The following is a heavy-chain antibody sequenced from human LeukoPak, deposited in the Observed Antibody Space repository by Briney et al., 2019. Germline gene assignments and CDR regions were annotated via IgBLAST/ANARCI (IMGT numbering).Heavy chain of an antibody. CDR1: GYTLTELS. CDR2: FDPEDGET. V-gene: IGHV1-24*01. D-gene: IGHD4-17*01. J-gene: IGHJ4*02. CDR3: ATLTPPSPPYGDYGRAAPQVDY. Sequence: GASVKVSCKVSGYTLTELSMHWVRQAPGKGLEWMGGFDPEDGETIYAQKFQGRVTMTEDTSTDTAYMELSSLRSEDTAVYYCATLTPPSPPYGDYGRAAPQVDYWGQGTLVTVSS.